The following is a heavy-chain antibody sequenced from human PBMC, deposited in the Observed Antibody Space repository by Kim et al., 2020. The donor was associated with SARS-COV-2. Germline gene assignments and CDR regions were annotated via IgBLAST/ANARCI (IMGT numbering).Heavy chain of an antibody. CDR2: IYPGDSDI. J-gene: IGHJ6*02. Sequence: GESLKISCKASGYTFTNYWIGWVRQMPGKVLEWMGIIYPGDSDINYSPSFQGQVTISADKSIGTAYLQWRSLMASDSAIYYCARHRNYHGMDVWGQGTTV. CDR1: GYTFTNYW. V-gene: IGHV5-51*01. CDR3: ARHRNYHGMDV.